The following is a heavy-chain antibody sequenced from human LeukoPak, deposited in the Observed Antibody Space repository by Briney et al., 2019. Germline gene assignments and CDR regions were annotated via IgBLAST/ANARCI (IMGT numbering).Heavy chain of an antibody. V-gene: IGHV1-69*05. CDR2: IIPIFGTA. CDR1: GGTFSSYA. Sequence: GSSVKVSCKASGGTFSSYAISWVRQAPGQGLEWMGRIIPIFGTANYAQKFQGRVTITTDESTSTAYVELSSLRSEDTAVYYCARDRFSGSLNAFDIWGQGTMVTVSS. CDR3: ARDRFSGSLNAFDI. D-gene: IGHD1-26*01. J-gene: IGHJ3*02.